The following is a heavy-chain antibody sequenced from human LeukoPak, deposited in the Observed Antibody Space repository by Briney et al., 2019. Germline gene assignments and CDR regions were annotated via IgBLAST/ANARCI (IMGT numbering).Heavy chain of an antibody. CDR1: GYTFTSYD. CDR2: MNPNSGNT. J-gene: IGHJ4*02. CDR3: ANDATMIVGTRI. D-gene: IGHD3-22*01. V-gene: IGHV1-8*01. Sequence: GASVKVSCKASGYTFTSYDINWVRQATGQGLEWMGWMNPNSGNTGYAQKFQGRVTMTRSTSISTAYMELSSLRSEDTAVYYCANDATMIVGTRIWGQGTLVTVSS.